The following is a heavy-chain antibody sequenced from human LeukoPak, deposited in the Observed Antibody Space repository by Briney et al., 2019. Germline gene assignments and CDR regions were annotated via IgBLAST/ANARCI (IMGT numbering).Heavy chain of an antibody. V-gene: IGHV1-69*05. CDR1: GGTYSSYA. D-gene: IGHD4-11*01. CDR2: IIPIFGTA. Sequence: SVKVSCKASGGTYSSYAISWVRQAPGQGLEWMGRIIPIFGTANYAQKFQGRVTITTDESTSTAYMELSSLRSEDTVVYYCARDLWDDYRDNWFDPWGQGTLVTVSS. J-gene: IGHJ5*02. CDR3: ARDLWDDYRDNWFDP.